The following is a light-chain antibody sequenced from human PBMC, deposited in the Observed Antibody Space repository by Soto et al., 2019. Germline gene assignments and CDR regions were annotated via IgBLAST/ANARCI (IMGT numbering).Light chain of an antibody. CDR1: QSVSNNY. CDR3: QQYGDSPLIT. V-gene: IGKV3-20*01. Sequence: EIVLTQSPGTLSLSPGERATLYCRASQSVSNNYLAWYQQKPGQAPRLLIYGESSRATGIPDRFSGSGSGADFTLTIARLEPEDFAVYYCQQYGDSPLITFGQGTRLEIK. J-gene: IGKJ5*01. CDR2: GES.